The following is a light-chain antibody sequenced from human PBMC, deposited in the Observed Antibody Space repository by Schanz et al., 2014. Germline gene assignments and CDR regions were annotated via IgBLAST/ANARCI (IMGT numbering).Light chain of an antibody. J-gene: IGKJ1*01. V-gene: IGKV3-20*01. CDR3: QHYGNSPPLT. CDR2: DAS. CDR1: QSVSSSF. Sequence: EVVLTQSPGTLSLSPGERATLFCRASQSVSSSFLAWYQQKPGQAPRLLIYDASIRATGIPARFSGSGSGTDFTLTISSLEPEDFAVYYCQHYGNSPPLTFGQGTKVEI.